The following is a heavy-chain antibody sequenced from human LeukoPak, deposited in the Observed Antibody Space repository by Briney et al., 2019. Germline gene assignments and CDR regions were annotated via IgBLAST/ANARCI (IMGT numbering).Heavy chain of an antibody. Sequence: ASVKVSCKASGGTFSSYAISWVRQAPGRGLEWMGGIIPIFGTANYAQKFQGRVTITADKSTSTAYMELSSLRSEDTAVYYCASTGPSSGGAFDIWGQGTMVTVSS. D-gene: IGHD3-22*01. J-gene: IGHJ3*02. CDR1: GGTFSSYA. V-gene: IGHV1-69*06. CDR2: IIPIFGTA. CDR3: ASTGPSSGGAFDI.